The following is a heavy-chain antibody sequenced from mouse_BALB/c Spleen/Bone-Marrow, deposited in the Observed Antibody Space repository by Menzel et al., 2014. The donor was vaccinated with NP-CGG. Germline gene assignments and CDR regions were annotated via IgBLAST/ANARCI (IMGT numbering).Heavy chain of an antibody. Sequence: EVKLVESGGGLVQPGGSRKLSCAASGFTFSSFGMHWVRQAPEKGLEWVAYISSGSSTIYYGDTVMGRFTISRDNPKNTLFLQMTSLRSEGTATYYCVRSGSSSGYFDYWGLGTTLTVSS. CDR3: VRSGSSSGYFDY. CDR2: ISSGSSTI. CDR1: GFTFSSFG. D-gene: IGHD1-1*01. J-gene: IGHJ2*01. V-gene: IGHV5-17*02.